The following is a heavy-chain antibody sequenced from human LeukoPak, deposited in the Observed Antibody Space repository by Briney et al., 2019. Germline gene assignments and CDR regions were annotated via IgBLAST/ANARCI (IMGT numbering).Heavy chain of an antibody. J-gene: IGHJ5*02. V-gene: IGHV4-38-2*02. Sequence: SETLSLICTVSGYSISSGYYWGWIRQPPGKGLEWIGSIYYSGSTYYNPSLKSRVTISVDTSKNQFSLKLSSVTAADTAVYYCARHSLRGTGWFDPWGQGTLVTVSS. CDR1: GYSISSGYY. CDR2: IYYSGST. CDR3: ARHSLRGTGWFDP. D-gene: IGHD2-8*02.